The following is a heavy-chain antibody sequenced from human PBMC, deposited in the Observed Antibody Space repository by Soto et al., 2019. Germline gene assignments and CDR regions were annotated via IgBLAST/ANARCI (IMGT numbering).Heavy chain of an antibody. D-gene: IGHD2-2*01. CDR2: IKSKTDGGTT. V-gene: IGHV3-15*01. J-gene: IGHJ3*02. Sequence: EVQLVESGGGLVKPGGSLRLSCADSGFTFSNAWMSWVRQAPGKGLEWVGRIKSKTDGGTTDYAAPVKGRFTISRDDSKNTLYLQMNSLKTEDTAVYYCTTAPDQTDAFDIWGQGTMVTVSS. CDR1: GFTFSNAW. CDR3: TTAPDQTDAFDI.